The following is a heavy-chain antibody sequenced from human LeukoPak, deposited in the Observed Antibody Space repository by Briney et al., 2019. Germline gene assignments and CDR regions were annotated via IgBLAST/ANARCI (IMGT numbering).Heavy chain of an antibody. D-gene: IGHD3-16*01. CDR3: ARGVFSDY. CDR2: ISYDGSNK. Sequence: AGGSLRLSCAASGFTFSSYAMHWVRQAPGKRLEWVAVISYDGSNKYYADSVKGRFTISRDNSKNSLYPQMNSLRVEDTAVYYCARGVFSDYWGRGAQVTVSS. CDR1: GFTFSSYA. V-gene: IGHV3-30-3*01. J-gene: IGHJ4*02.